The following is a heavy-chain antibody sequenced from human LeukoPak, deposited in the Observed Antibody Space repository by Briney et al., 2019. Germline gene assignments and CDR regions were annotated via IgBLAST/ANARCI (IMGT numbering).Heavy chain of an antibody. CDR1: GFTFSSYA. CDR3: AKGSGSSPFYGMDV. D-gene: IGHD6-13*01. Sequence: GGSLRLSCAASGFTFSSYAMSWVRQAPGKGLEWVSAISGSGGSTYYADSVKGRITISRDNSKNTMYLKMNSVRAEDTAVYYCAKGSGSSPFYGMDVWGQGTTVTVSS. J-gene: IGHJ6*02. V-gene: IGHV3-23*01. CDR2: ISGSGGST.